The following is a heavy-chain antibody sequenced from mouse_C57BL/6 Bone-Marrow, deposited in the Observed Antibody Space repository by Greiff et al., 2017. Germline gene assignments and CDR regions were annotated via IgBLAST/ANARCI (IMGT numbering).Heavy chain of an antibody. V-gene: IGHV5-6*01. Sequence: EVQLQESGGDLVKPGGSLKLSCAASGFTFSSYGMSWVRQTPDKRLEWVATISSGGSYTYYPDSVKGRFTISRDNAKNTLYLQMSSLKSEDTAMYYCARPYYSNSYYAMDYWGQGTSVTVSS. CDR3: ARPYYSNSYYAMDY. J-gene: IGHJ4*01. CDR2: ISSGGSYT. CDR1: GFTFSSYG. D-gene: IGHD2-5*01.